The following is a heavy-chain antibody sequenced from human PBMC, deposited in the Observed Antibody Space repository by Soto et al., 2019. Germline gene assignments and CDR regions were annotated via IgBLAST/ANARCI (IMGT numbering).Heavy chain of an antibody. D-gene: IGHD3-9*01. CDR3: ARWLTGYYSDH. CDR2: ISSTATTI. Sequence: EVQLVESGGGLVQPGGSLRLSCAASGFTFSHYEMIWVRQAPGKGLEWISYISSTATTILYAESVRGRFTISRDNARNSLYLQMNSLRAEDTAVYYCARWLTGYYSDHWGQGTLVTVSS. V-gene: IGHV3-48*03. J-gene: IGHJ5*02. CDR1: GFTFSHYE.